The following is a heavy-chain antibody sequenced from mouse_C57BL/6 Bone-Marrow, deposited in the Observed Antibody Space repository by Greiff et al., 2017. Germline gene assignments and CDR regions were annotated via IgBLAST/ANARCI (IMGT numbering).Heavy chain of an antibody. J-gene: IGHJ2*01. Sequence: VQLQQPGAELVMPGASVKLSCKASGYTFTSYWIHWVKQRPGQGLEWIGEIDPSDSYANYNQKFKGKSTLTVDKSSSTAYMQLSSLTSEDSAVYYCARDTYYFDYWGQGTTLTVSS. D-gene: IGHD2-10*02. CDR3: ARDTYYFDY. CDR2: IDPSDSYA. V-gene: IGHV1-69*01. CDR1: GYTFTSYW.